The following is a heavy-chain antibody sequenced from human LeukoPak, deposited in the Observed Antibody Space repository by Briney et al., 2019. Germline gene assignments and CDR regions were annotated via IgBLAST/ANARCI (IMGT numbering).Heavy chain of an antibody. D-gene: IGHD3-10*01. CDR1: GGSISSSSYY. CDR2: IYYSGST. CDR3: ATGRLLWFGESPLFDY. Sequence: SETLSLTCTVSGGSISSSSYYWGWIRQPPGKGLEWIGSIYYSGSTYYNPSLKSRVTIPVDTSKNQFSLKLSSVTAADTAVYYCATGRLLWFGESPLFDYWGQGTLVTVSS. J-gene: IGHJ4*02. V-gene: IGHV4-39*07.